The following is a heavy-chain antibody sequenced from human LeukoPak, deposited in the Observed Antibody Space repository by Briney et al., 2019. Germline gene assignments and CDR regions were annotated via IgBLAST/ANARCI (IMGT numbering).Heavy chain of an antibody. CDR1: GGSISSYY. CDR3: ARDRASLRYCSSTSCYRSYYFDY. J-gene: IGHJ4*02. CDR2: HYTSGST. V-gene: IGHV4-4*07. Sequence: SVTQSLLRTVCGGSISSYYWLWMRQPAGKGLEWIVRHYTSGSTNYNPSLKSRVTMSVDTSKHQVSLKLSSVTAADTAVYYCARDRASLRYCSSTSCYRSYYFDYWGQGTLVTVSS. D-gene: IGHD2-2*01.